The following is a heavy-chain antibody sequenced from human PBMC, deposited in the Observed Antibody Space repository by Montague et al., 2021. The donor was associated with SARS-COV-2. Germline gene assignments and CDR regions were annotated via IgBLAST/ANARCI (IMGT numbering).Heavy chain of an antibody. Sequence: SETLSLTCSVSGASISGCYWNWIRQPPGKGLERIGLVYNSWSTNYNPSLYSRVTISVDTSKNQFSLKLNSVTAADTALYYCARATDTYTSGMDYWGRGTRVTVSS. CDR2: VYNSWST. CDR3: ARATDTYTSGMDY. D-gene: IGHD2-2*02. V-gene: IGHV4-4*07. J-gene: IGHJ4*02. CDR1: GASISGCY.